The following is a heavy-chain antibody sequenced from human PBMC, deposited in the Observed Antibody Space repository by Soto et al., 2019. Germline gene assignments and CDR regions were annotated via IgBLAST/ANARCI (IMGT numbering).Heavy chain of an antibody. CDR1: GYTFTSYY. D-gene: IGHD3-22*01. Sequence: ASVKVSCKASGYTFTSYYMHWVRQAPGQGLEWMGIINPSGGSTSYAQKLQGRVTMTRDTSTSTVYMELSSLRSEDTAVYYCASSGYYRHPLDYWGQGTLVTVSS. V-gene: IGHV1-46*01. CDR3: ASSGYYRHPLDY. J-gene: IGHJ4*02. CDR2: INPSGGST.